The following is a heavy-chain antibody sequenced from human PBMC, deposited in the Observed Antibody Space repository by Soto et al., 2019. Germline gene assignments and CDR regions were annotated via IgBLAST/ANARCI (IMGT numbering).Heavy chain of an antibody. CDR1: GGTFSGYY. Sequence: SESLSLTCAVYGGTFSGYYWSWIRQPPGKGLEWIGEINNSGSTKYNPSLKKRVTISVDTSNNQFSLKLSSVTAADTAVYYCATVGRRYSSSDNGFDPWGQGTLVTVSS. CDR3: ATVGRRYSSSDNGFDP. J-gene: IGHJ5*02. V-gene: IGHV4-34*01. D-gene: IGHD6-6*01. CDR2: INNSGST.